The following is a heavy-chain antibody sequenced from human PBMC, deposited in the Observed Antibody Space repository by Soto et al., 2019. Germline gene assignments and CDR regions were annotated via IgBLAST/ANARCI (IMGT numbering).Heavy chain of an antibody. Sequence: SVKVSCKASGGTFSSYSISWVRQAPGQGLEWVGGIIPIFGTANYAQKFQGRVTITADASTSTAYMELSSLRSEDTAVYYCATGGMAAVNAAQNYYWGQGTLVTVSS. CDR2: IIPIFGTA. V-gene: IGHV1-69*13. CDR3: ATGGMAAVNAAQNYY. D-gene: IGHD3-16*01. CDR1: GGTFSSYS. J-gene: IGHJ4*02.